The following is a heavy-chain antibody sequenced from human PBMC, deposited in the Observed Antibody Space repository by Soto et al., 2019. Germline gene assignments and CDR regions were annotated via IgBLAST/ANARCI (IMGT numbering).Heavy chain of an antibody. CDR1: GYTITGYY. V-gene: IGHV1-2*02. J-gene: IGHJ5*02. CDR3: ARAPNPYSSSSGWFDP. D-gene: IGHD6-6*01. Sequence: ASVKVSCKASGYTITGYYMDRVRQAPGQGLEWMGWINPNSGGTNYAQKFQGRVTMTRDTSISTAYMELSRLRSDDTAVYYCARAPNPYSSSSGWFDPWGQGTLVTVSS. CDR2: INPNSGGT.